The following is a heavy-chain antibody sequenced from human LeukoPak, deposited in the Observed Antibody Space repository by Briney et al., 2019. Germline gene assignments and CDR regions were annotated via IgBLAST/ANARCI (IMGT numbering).Heavy chain of an antibody. CDR2: INPNSGGT. CDR3: ARTGNTYYDILTGYHDY. CDR1: GYTFTGYY. V-gene: IGHV1-2*02. J-gene: IGHJ4*02. D-gene: IGHD3-9*01. Sequence: ASVKVSCKASGYTFTGYYMHWVRQTPGQGLEWMGWINPNSGGTNHAQKFQGRVTMTRDTSISTAYMELSRLRSDDTAVYYCARTGNTYYDILTGYHDYWGQGTLVTVSS.